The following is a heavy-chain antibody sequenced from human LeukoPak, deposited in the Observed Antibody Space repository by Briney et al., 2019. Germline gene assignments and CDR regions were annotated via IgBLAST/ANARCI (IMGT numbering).Heavy chain of an antibody. CDR1: GFTFSSYG. CDR3: AKATAPTVYYGMDV. D-gene: IGHD1-1*01. Sequence: GGSLRLSCAASGFTFSSYGMHWVRQTPGKGLERVAVISYDGSNKYYADSVKGRFTISRDNSKNTLYLQMNSLRAEDTAVYYCAKATAPTVYYGMDVWGQGTTVTVSS. V-gene: IGHV3-30*18. J-gene: IGHJ6*02. CDR2: ISYDGSNK.